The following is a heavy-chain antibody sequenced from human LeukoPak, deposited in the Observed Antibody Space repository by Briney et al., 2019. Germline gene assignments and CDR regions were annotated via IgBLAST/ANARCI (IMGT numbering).Heavy chain of an antibody. D-gene: IGHD3-22*01. Sequence: PSETLSLTCSVSGASISSYYYNWIRQSPGKGLEWIGYIYYSGITNYNPSLKSRVTMSLDTSNNQFSLKLSSVTAADTAVYYCASIINDSSGSYYYYYMDVWGKGTTVTVSS. CDR3: ASIINDSSGSYYYYYMDV. J-gene: IGHJ6*03. V-gene: IGHV4-59*12. CDR2: IYYSGIT. CDR1: GASISSYY.